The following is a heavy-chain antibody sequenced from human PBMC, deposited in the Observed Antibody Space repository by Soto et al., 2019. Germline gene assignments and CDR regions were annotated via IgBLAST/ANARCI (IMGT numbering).Heavy chain of an antibody. Sequence: LRLSCAASGLSVSINYMSWVRQAPGRGLEWVSVIYANGNTYYADSVKGRFTLSRDNLKNRLYLQMNSLRADDTAVYYCASQGISGNYWEDFDYWGRGTLVTVSS. CDR2: IYANGNT. CDR1: GLSVSINY. D-gene: IGHD1-26*01. J-gene: IGHJ4*02. V-gene: IGHV3-53*01. CDR3: ASQGISGNYWEDFDY.